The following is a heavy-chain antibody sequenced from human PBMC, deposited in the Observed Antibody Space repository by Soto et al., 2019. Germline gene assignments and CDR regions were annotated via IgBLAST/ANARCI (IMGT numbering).Heavy chain of an antibody. CDR1: GGSINSGGYY. J-gene: IGHJ5*02. V-gene: IGHV4-31*03. D-gene: IGHD2-21*02. CDR2: IYYSGST. Sequence: SETLSLTCTVSGGSINSGGYYWSWIRQHPGKGLEWIGYIYYSGSTYYNPSLKSRVTISVDTSKNQFSLKLSSVTAADTAVYYCARHPSDFWFDPWGQGTLVTVSS. CDR3: ARHPSDFWFDP.